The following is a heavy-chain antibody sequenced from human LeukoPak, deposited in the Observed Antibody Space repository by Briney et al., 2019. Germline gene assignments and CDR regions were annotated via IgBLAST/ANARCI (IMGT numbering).Heavy chain of an antibody. CDR3: ATRVRRFISSFDS. J-gene: IGHJ5*02. V-gene: IGHV1-69*06. CDR2: IIPIFGTA. D-gene: IGHD3-10*01. Sequence: GGAVKVSCKASVGTFSSYAFSWVGQAPGQGLEWMGGIIPIFGTAKYAQKFQGRVTITADKSTSTAYMELSSLRSEDTAVYYCATRVRRFISSFDSLGQG. CDR1: VGTFSSYA.